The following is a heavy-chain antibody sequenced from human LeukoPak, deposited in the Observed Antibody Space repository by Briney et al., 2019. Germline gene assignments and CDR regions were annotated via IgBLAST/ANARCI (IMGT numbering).Heavy chain of an antibody. J-gene: IGHJ4*02. Sequence: GRSLRLCCAASGFSFSSYGMHWVRQAPGKGLEWVAVIWYDGSNKYYADSVKGRFTISRDNSKSTLYLQMNSVRAEDTAIYYCAKLTSGSYSGYWGQGTLVTVSS. V-gene: IGHV3-33*06. CDR3: AKLTSGSYSGY. CDR1: GFSFSSYG. CDR2: IWYDGSNK. D-gene: IGHD3-10*01.